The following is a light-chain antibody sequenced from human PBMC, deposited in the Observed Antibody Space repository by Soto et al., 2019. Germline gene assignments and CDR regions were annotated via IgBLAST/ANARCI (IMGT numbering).Light chain of an antibody. J-gene: IGKJ4*01. CDR3: QQYGSSPT. Sequence: EIVLTQSPATLSLSQGERATLSCRASQTVSSSYLAWYQQKPGQAPRLLIYGASSRATGIPDRFSGSGSGTDATLTINRLEPEDFAVYYCQQYGSSPTFGGGTKVDIK. CDR2: GAS. V-gene: IGKV3-20*01. CDR1: QTVSSSY.